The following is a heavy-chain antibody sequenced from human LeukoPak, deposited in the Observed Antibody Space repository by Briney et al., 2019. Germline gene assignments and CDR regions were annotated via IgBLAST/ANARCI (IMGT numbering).Heavy chain of an antibody. CDR1: GGTFSSYA. D-gene: IGHD2-15*01. CDR3: ARDHCSGGSCYSGFDY. J-gene: IGHJ4*02. V-gene: IGHV1-69*04. CDR2: IIPILGIA. Sequence: ASVKVSCKASGGTFSSYAMSWVRQAPGQGLEWMGRIIPILGIANYAQKFQGRVTITADKSTSTAYMELSSLRSEDTAVYYCARDHCSGGSCYSGFDYWGQGTLVTVSS.